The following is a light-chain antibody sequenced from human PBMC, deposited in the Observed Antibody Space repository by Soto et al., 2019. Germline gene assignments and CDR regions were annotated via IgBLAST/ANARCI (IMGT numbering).Light chain of an antibody. V-gene: IGLV2-14*01. CDR3: SSFAGSYGL. Sequence: QSALTQPASVSGSPGQSLTISCTGTSSDVGAYNYVSWYQVHPGKAPRLIISEVRNRPSGVPDRFSGSKSGNTASLTISRLQAEDEAEYYCSSFAGSYGLFGGGTKLTVL. CDR2: EVR. J-gene: IGLJ2*01. CDR1: SSDVGAYNY.